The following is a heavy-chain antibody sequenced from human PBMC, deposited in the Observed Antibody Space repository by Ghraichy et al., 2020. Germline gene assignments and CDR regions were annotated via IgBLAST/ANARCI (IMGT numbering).Heavy chain of an antibody. J-gene: IGHJ4*02. Sequence: LSLTCTVSGGSISSGGYYWSWIRQHPGKGLEWIGYIYYSGSTYYNPSLKSRVTISVDTSKNQFSLKLSSVTAADTAVYYCARTATTVAGALGFDYWGQGTLVTVSS. CDR3: ARTATTVAGALGFDY. V-gene: IGHV4-31*03. CDR1: GGSISSGGYY. CDR2: IYYSGST. D-gene: IGHD6-19*01.